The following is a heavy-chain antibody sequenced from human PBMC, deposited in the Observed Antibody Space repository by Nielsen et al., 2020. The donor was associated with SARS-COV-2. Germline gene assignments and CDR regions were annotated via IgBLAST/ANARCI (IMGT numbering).Heavy chain of an antibody. D-gene: IGHD6-13*01. V-gene: IGHV1-2*05. CDR2: INPNSGGT. CDR1: GYTFTSYD. CDR3: ARESSSWYYFDY. J-gene: IGHJ4*02. Sequence: ASVKVSCKASGYTFTSYDINWVRQAPGQGLEWMGRINPNSGGTNNAQKFQGRVTMTRDTSISTAYMELSRLRSDDTVVYYCARESSSWYYFDYWGRGTLVTVSS.